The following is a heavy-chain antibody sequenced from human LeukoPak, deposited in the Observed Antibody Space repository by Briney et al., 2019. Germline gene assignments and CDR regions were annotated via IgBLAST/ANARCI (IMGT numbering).Heavy chain of an antibody. V-gene: IGHV4-59*01. J-gene: IGHJ3*01. CDR2: IHYTEHS. CDR1: DGSITSYF. D-gene: IGHD1/OR15-1a*01. CDR3: ARDRRQEQVHAVDV. Sequence: PSETLSLTCTVSDGSITSYFWSWIRQPPGKGLEWIAYIHYTEHSNYNPSLKSRVTISIDTSTNQVSLMLSSVTAADTAVYFCARDRRQEQVHAVDVWGQGTMVTVSS.